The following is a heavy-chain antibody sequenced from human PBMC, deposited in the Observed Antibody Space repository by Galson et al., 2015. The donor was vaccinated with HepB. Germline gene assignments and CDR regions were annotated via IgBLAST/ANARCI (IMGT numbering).Heavy chain of an antibody. CDR3: ARGRIAVAGTTPYWYFDL. J-gene: IGHJ2*01. CDR1: GFTFISYW. V-gene: IGHV3-74*01. CDR2: INSDGSST. D-gene: IGHD6-19*01. Sequence: SLRLSCAASGFTFISYWMHWVRQAPGKGLVWVSRINSDGSSTSYADSVKGRFTISRDNAKNTLYLQMNSLRAEDTAVYYCARGRIAVAGTTPYWYFDLWGRGTLVTVS.